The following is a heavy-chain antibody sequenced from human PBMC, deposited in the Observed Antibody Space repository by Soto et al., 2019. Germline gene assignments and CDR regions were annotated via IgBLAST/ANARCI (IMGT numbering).Heavy chain of an antibody. D-gene: IGHD2-8*01. V-gene: IGHV3-9*01. CDR2: ISWNSENI. Sequence: EVQLVESGGGLVQPGRSLRLSCAASGFTFDDFAMHWVRQAPGKGLEWVSVISWNSENIGYADSVRGRFTISRDNAKNAVYLQMDSLRPEDTALYYCAREGNDTLYAEYLQHWGQGTVVTVSS. CDR3: AREGNDTLYAEYLQH. J-gene: IGHJ1*01. CDR1: GFTFDDFA.